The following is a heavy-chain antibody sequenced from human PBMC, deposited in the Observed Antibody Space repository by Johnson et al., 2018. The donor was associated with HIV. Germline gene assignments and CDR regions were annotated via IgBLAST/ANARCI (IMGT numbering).Heavy chain of an antibody. CDR1: GFTFSSYD. CDR3: AKGHCIAAAGVGAACHAFDI. CDR2: ISYDGTNK. D-gene: IGHD6-13*01. V-gene: IGHV3-30*18. Sequence: QMLLVESGVGVVQPGRSLRLSCAASGFTFSSYDMHWVRQAPGKGLEWVAVISYDGTNKYYADSVKGRFTISRDNSKNTLYLQMNSLRAEDTAVYYCAKGHCIAAAGVGAACHAFDIWGQGTMVTVSS. J-gene: IGHJ3*02.